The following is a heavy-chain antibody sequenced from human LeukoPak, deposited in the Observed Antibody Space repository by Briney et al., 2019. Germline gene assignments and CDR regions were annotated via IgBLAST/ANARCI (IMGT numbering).Heavy chain of an antibody. CDR2: IRSKVYGGTT. CDR3: TRDRYYGSGSYYSVGDFDY. CDR1: GFTFGDYA. J-gene: IGHJ4*02. V-gene: IGHV3-49*04. D-gene: IGHD3-10*01. Sequence: GVLRLSCTTSGFTFGDYAMSWVRQAPGKGLEWVGFIRSKVYGGTTEYAASVKGRFTISRDDSKSIAYLQMNSLKTEDTAVYYCTRDRYYGSGSYYSVGDFDYWGQGTLDTVSS.